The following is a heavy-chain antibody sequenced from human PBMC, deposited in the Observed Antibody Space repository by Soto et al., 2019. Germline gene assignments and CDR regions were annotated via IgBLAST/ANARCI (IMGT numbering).Heavy chain of an antibody. CDR2: INWNGRST. CDR3: ARCSSTSCYIMASFDY. V-gene: IGHV3-20*04. D-gene: IGHD2-2*02. Sequence: EVQLVESGGGVVRPGGSLGLSCAASGFTFNDYAMSWVRQAPGKGLEWVAGINWNGRSTTYADSLKGRFTISRDNAKNSLHLQINSLRAEDTALYFCARCSSTSCYIMASFDYWGQGTLVTVSS. J-gene: IGHJ4*02. CDR1: GFTFNDYA.